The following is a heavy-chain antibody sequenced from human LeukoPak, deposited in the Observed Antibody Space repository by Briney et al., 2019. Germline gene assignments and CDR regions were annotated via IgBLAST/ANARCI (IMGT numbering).Heavy chain of an antibody. CDR3: ASSIAVAGGAY. CDR1: GFTFSSYS. CDR2: ISSSSYI. V-gene: IGHV3-21*01. D-gene: IGHD6-19*01. Sequence: GGSLRLSCAASGFTFSSYSMNWVRQAPGKGLEWVSSISSSSYIYYADSVKSRFTISRDNAKNSLYLQMNSLRAEDTAVYYCASSIAVAGGAYWGQGTLVTVSS. J-gene: IGHJ4*02.